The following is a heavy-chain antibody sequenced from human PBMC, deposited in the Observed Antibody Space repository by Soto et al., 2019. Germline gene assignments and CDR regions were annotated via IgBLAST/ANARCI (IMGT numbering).Heavy chain of an antibody. CDR2: ISGTGGST. CDR1: GSTFNNYA. V-gene: IGHV3-23*01. J-gene: IGHJ4*02. Sequence: GSLRLSCAASGSTFNNYAMNWVRQAPGKGLEWVATISGTGGSTYYADSVKGRFTISRDNSKNTLYLQMNSLRVEDTAVYYCAKDRLGGNFDYWGQGTQVTVS. CDR3: AKDRLGGNFDY.